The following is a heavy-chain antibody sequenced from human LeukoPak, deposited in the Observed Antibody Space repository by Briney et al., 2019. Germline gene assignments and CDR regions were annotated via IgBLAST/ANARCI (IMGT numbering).Heavy chain of an antibody. CDR1: GFTFSSYA. CDR2: ISGSGGST. J-gene: IGHJ4*02. Sequence: GGSLRLSCAASGFTFSSYAMSWVRQAPGKRLEWVSAISGSGGSTYYADSVKGRFTISRDNSKNTLYLQMNSLRAEDTAVYYCAKDPHYDILTGYYKGRSYYFDYWGQGTLVTVSS. V-gene: IGHV3-23*01. CDR3: AKDPHYDILTGYYKGRSYYFDY. D-gene: IGHD3-9*01.